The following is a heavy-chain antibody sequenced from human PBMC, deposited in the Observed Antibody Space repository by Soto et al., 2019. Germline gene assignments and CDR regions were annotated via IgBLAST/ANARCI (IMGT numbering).Heavy chain of an antibody. D-gene: IGHD3-22*01. V-gene: IGHV4-61*01. CDR3: ARHPTYYYDSSGYPRGFDI. J-gene: IGHJ3*02. CDR2: IYYSGST. Sequence: SETLSLTYTVSDGHVSSGSYYWSWIRQPPGKGLEWIGYIYYSGSTNYNPSLKSRVTISVDTSKNQFSLKLSSVTAADTAVYYCARHPTYYYDSSGYPRGFDIWGQGTMVTVSS. CDR1: DGHVSSGSYY.